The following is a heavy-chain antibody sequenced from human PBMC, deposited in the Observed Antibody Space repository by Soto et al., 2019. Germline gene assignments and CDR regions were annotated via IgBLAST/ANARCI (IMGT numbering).Heavy chain of an antibody. D-gene: IGHD6-6*01. J-gene: IGHJ6*02. Sequence: GGSLRLSCAASGFSVSSNYMSWVRQAPGKGLEWVSVIYRGGITFYADSVKGRFTISRDNSKNMLYLQMNSLRAEDTAVYYCVRDFGSSSEGGMDVWGQGTTVTVYS. V-gene: IGHV3-53*01. CDR1: GFSVSSNY. CDR3: VRDFGSSSEGGMDV. CDR2: IYRGGIT.